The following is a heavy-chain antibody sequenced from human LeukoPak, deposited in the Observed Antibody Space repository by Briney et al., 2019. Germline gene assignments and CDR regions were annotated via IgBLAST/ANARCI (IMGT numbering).Heavy chain of an antibody. CDR3: TRDDYDFWSGYWPDDY. D-gene: IGHD3-3*01. CDR2: IRSKAYGGTT. V-gene: IGHV3-49*04. Sequence: GGSLRLSCTASGFTFGDYAMSWVRQAPGKGLEWVGFIRSKAYGGTTEYAASVKGRFTISRDDSKSIAYLQMNSLKTEDTAVYYCTRDDYDFWSGYWPDDYWGEGTLVTVSP. CDR1: GFTFGDYA. J-gene: IGHJ4*02.